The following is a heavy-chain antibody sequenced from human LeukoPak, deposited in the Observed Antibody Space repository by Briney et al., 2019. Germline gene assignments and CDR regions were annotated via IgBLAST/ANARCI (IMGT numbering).Heavy chain of an antibody. CDR2: INHSGST. V-gene: IGHV4-34*01. CDR1: GGSFSGYY. CDR3: ARALHYYDSSGPNWFDP. D-gene: IGHD3-22*01. Sequence: SETLSLTCAVYGGSFSGYYWSWIRQPPGKGLEWIGEINHSGSTNYNPSLKSRVTISVDTSKNQFSLKLSSVTAADTAVYYCARALHYYDSSGPNWFDPWGQGTLVTVSS. J-gene: IGHJ5*02.